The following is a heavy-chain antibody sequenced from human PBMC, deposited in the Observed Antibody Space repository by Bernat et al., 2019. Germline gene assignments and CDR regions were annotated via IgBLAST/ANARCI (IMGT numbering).Heavy chain of an antibody. CDR3: AKCPIRPTEFDY. V-gene: IGHV3-23*01. Sequence: EVQLLESGGGLVQPGGSLRLSCSASGFTFSSYAMSWVRQAPGKGLEWVSAISGSGGSQYYTDSVKGRFTFSRDKSKNTLYMKMNSLRAEDTAVYYCAKCPIRPTEFDYWGQGTLVTVSS. CDR2: ISGSGGSQ. CDR1: GFTFSSYA. J-gene: IGHJ4*02.